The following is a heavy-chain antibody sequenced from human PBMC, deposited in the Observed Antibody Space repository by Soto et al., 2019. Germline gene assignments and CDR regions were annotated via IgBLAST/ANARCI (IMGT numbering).Heavy chain of an antibody. V-gene: IGHV4-59*01. CDR3: ASLTTVTTTFDY. Sequence: SETLSLTCTVSGGSISSYYWSWIRQPPGKGLEWIGYIYYSGSTNYNPSLKSRVTISVDTSKNQFSLKLSSVTAADTAVYYCASLTTVTTTFDYWGQGTLVTVSS. CDR1: GGSISSYY. CDR2: IYYSGST. D-gene: IGHD4-17*01. J-gene: IGHJ4*02.